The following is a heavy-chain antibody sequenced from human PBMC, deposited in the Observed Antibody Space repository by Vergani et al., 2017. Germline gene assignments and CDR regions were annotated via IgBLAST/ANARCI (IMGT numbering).Heavy chain of an antibody. D-gene: IGHD3-3*01. V-gene: IGHV4-39*02. CDR3: VRQDFWVGPRTFDF. Sequence: QAQLQESGPRLVKPSQTLSLTCSFSGGSLDIHSQTWGWIRQSPGRGLEWIGEIDDKGKSICNPTLKSRVTISVDNSKRHFSLHVTSVTAADSAMYYCVRQDFWVGPRTFDFWGAGTPVTVSS. CDR1: GGSLDIHSQT. CDR2: IDDKGKS. J-gene: IGHJ3*01.